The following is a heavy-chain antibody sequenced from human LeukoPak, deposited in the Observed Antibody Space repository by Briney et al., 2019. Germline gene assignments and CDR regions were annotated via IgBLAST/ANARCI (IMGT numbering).Heavy chain of an antibody. D-gene: IGHD2-2*01. CDR2: IYYSGST. Sequence: SETLSLTCTVSGGSISGYYWSWIRQPPGKGPEWIGYIYYSGSTNYNPSLKSRVTISVDTSKNQFSLKLSSVTAADTALYYCASLYCSSTSCYLFHWGQGTLVTVSS. V-gene: IGHV4-59*08. CDR3: ASLYCSSTSCYLFH. CDR1: GGSISGYY. J-gene: IGHJ4*02.